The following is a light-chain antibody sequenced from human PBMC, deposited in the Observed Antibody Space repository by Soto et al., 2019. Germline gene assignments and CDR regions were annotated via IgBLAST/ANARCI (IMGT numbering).Light chain of an antibody. CDR3: QQYGNSPLT. J-gene: IGKJ4*01. CDR2: GAS. Sequence: EIVLTQSPGTLSLSPGERATLSCRASQSVSGSFLAWYQQKPGQAPRLLIYGASSRATGIPDRFSGSGSGTDFTLTIIRLEPEDFAVYYCQQYGNSPLTFGGGTAVEIK. CDR1: QSVSGSF. V-gene: IGKV3-20*01.